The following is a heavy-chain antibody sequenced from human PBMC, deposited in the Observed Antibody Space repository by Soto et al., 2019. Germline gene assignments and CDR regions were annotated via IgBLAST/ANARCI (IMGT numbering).Heavy chain of an antibody. CDR1: GFTFRNQD. J-gene: IGHJ3*02. CDR3: ARHGNSHDSFDI. D-gene: IGHD1-1*01. Sequence: KVSCLASGFTFRNQDMRWVRQAPGKGLEWVSGISGSGVITYYSPSFQGHVTISADKSISTAYLQWSSLKASDTAMYYCARHGNSHDSFDIGGEAT. CDR2: ISGSGVIT. V-gene: IGHV5-10-1*01.